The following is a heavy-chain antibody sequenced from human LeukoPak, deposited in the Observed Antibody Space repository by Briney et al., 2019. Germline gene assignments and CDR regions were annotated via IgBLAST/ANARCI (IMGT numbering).Heavy chain of an antibody. CDR2: IYWNDDK. Sequence: ESGPTLVNPTQTLTLTCTFSGFSLSTSGVGVGWIRQPPGRALEWLALIYWNDDKRYSPSLKSRLTITKDTSKNQVVLTMTNMDPVDTATYYCAHRRPQQLVEYNWFDPWGQGTLVTVSS. V-gene: IGHV2-5*01. CDR1: GFSLSTSGVG. D-gene: IGHD6-6*01. CDR3: AHRRPQQLVEYNWFDP. J-gene: IGHJ5*02.